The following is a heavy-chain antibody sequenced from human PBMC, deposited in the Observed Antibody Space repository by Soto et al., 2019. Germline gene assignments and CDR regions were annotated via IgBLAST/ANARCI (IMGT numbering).Heavy chain of an antibody. J-gene: IGHJ4*02. CDR2: ISAYTGKA. CDR3: ARDQLYYGSGSYYSDN. CDR1: GYVFISYG. V-gene: IGHV1-18*04. Sequence: QVPLVQSGPEVKKPGASVKVSCKTSGYVFISYGISWVRQAPGQGLEWVGWISAYTGKADYAQKFQGRVTMTTETSTSTAFLELWSLRSDDTAVYYCARDQLYYGSGSYYSDNWGQGTLVTVSS. D-gene: IGHD3-10*01.